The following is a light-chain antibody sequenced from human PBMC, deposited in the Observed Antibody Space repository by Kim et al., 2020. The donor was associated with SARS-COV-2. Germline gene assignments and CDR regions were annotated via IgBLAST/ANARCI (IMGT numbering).Light chain of an antibody. J-gene: IGKJ4*01. CDR3: QQRTNWPLT. Sequence: LAPGERATLSGRAGQSGDSLLGWYQQKPGQAPRLLIFDASNRAPGIPARFSGSGSGTDFTLTISSLEPEDFAVYYCQQRTNWPLTFGGGTKVDIK. CDR2: DAS. CDR1: QSGDSL. V-gene: IGKV3-11*01.